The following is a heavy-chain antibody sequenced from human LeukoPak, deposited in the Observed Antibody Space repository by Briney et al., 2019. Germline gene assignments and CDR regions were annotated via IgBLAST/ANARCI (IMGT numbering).Heavy chain of an antibody. CDR2: IYYSGST. D-gene: IGHD3-10*01. CDR1: GGSISSYY. J-gene: IGHJ4*02. CDR3: ARELLWFGEYYFDY. Sequence: SETLSLTCTVSGGSISSYYWSWIRQPPGKGLEWIGYIYYSGSTNYNPSLKSRVTISVDTSKNQFSLKLSSVTAADTAVYYSARELLWFGEYYFDYWGQGTLVTVSS. V-gene: IGHV4-59*01.